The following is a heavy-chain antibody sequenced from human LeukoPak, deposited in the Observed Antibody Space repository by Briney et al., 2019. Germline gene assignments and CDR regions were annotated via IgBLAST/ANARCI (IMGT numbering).Heavy chain of an antibody. CDR2: IYYSGNT. J-gene: IGHJ3*02. D-gene: IGHD5-24*01. CDR3: ARDLRANSPDAFDS. CDR1: GGSITSGGYY. V-gene: IGHV4-31*03. Sequence: SQTLSLTCTVSGGSITSGGYYWNWIRQHPGKGLEWIGYIYYSGNTYYSPSLESRVTMSVDTSKNQFSLKLTSVTAADTAVYYCARDLRANSPDAFDSWGQGTMVTVSS.